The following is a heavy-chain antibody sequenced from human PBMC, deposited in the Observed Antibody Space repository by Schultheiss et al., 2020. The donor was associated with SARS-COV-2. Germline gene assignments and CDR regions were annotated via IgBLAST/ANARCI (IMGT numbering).Heavy chain of an antibody. V-gene: IGHV3-23*01. Sequence: GGSLRLSCAASGFTFSSYAMHWVRQAPGKGLEWVSSISATGDIRYYADSVKGRFTISRDNSKNTLFLQMNRLRVEDTALYYCATDDNIGWFRPYGLDVWGQGTTVTVSS. J-gene: IGHJ6*02. D-gene: IGHD6-19*01. CDR2: ISATGDIR. CDR1: GFTFSSYA. CDR3: ATDDNIGWFRPYGLDV.